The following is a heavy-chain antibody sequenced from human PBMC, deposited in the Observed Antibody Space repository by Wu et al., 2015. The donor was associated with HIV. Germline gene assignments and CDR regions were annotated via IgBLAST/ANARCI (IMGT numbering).Heavy chain of an antibody. CDR1: GYTFTDDY. D-gene: IGHD2-2*02. CDR2: INPDSGGT. Sequence: QVQLVQSGTEVKKPGASVKLSCKTSGYTFTDDYIHWVRQAPGQGLEWVGWINPDSGGTNYAQKFEGRVTMTRDTTVNTAYMELTRLRSEDTAVYYCARAARYCGTSSCDTTYYFDYWGPGTLVTVSS. J-gene: IGHJ4*02. CDR3: ARAARYCGTSSCDTTYYFDY. V-gene: IGHV1-2*02.